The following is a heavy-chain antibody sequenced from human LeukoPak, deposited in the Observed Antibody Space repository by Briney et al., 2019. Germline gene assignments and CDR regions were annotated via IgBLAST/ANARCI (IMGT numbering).Heavy chain of an antibody. V-gene: IGHV1-69*01. CDR3: ARRSGSHPGYYYYMDV. CDR2: IIPIFGTA. J-gene: IGHJ6*03. D-gene: IGHD1-26*01. CDR1: GGTFSSYA. Sequence: ASVKVSCKASGGTFSSYAISWVRQAPGQGLEWMGGIIPIFGTANYAQKFQGRVTITADESTSTAYMELSSLRSEDTAVYYCARRSGSHPGYYYYMDVWGKGTTVTVSS.